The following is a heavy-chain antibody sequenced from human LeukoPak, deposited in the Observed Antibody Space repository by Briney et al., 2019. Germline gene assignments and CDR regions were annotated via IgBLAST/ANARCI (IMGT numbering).Heavy chain of an antibody. J-gene: IGHJ3*02. CDR3: TRVHRQCLLLTLDAFDI. CDR2: IYYSVST. V-gene: IGHV4-59*12. D-gene: IGHD3-22*01. Sequence: SETLSLTCTVSGGSISSYYWSWIRQPPGKGLEWIGYIYYSVSTNYNPSLKSRITISVDTPKNQFALKLSSVTAADTAVYYCTRVHRQCLLLTLDAFDIWGQGTMCTVSS. CDR1: GGSISSYY.